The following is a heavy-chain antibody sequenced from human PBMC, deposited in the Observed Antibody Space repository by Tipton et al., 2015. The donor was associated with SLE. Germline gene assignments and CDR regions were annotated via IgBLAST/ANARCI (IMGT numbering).Heavy chain of an antibody. CDR3: AGGDDYGYY. V-gene: IGHV4-38-2*02. Sequence: TLSLTCTVSGDSISSYYWGWIRQPPGKGLEWIGSIYHSGSTYYNPSLKSRVTISVDTSKNQFSLKLSSVTAADTAVYYCAGGDDYGYYWGQGTLVTVSS. J-gene: IGHJ4*02. CDR2: IYHSGST. CDR1: GDSISSYY. D-gene: IGHD4-17*01.